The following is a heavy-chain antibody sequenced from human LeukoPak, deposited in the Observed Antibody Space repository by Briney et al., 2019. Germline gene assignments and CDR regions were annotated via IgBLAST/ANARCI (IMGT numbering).Heavy chain of an antibody. CDR2: INHSGST. Sequence: SETLSLTCAVYGGSFSGYYWSWIRQPPGKGLEWIGEINHSGSTNYNPSLKSRVTISVDTSKNQFSLKLSSVIAADTAVYYCARLRGATVAHNWFDPWGQGTLVTVSS. V-gene: IGHV4-34*01. CDR3: ARLRGATVAHNWFDP. D-gene: IGHD6-19*01. J-gene: IGHJ5*02. CDR1: GGSFSGYY.